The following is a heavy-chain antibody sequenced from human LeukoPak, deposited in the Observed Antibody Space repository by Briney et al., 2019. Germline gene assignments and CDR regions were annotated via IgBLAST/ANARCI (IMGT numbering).Heavy chain of an antibody. J-gene: IGHJ4*02. CDR3: ARDARRYYYDSSGYSDY. D-gene: IGHD3-22*01. Sequence: GGSLRLSCAASGFTFSSYWMSWVRQAPGKGLEWVANIKQDGSEKYYVDSVKGRFTISRDNAKNSLYLQMNSLRAEDTAVYYCARDARRYYYDSSGYSDYWGQGTLVTVSS. V-gene: IGHV3-7*01. CDR2: IKQDGSEK. CDR1: GFTFSSYW.